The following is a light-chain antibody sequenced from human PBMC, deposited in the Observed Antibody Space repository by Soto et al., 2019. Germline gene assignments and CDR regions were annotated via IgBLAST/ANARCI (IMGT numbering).Light chain of an antibody. CDR2: GTS. CDR3: QQYGSSPT. CDR1: QSVSSSY. V-gene: IGKV3-20*01. Sequence: EIVLTQSPGTLSLSPGERATLSCRASQSVSSSYLAWYQQKPGQAPRLLIYGTSSRATGIPDKFSGSGSGTDFTINISRLEPEDFAVYYCQQYGSSPTFGQGTRLEIK. J-gene: IGKJ5*01.